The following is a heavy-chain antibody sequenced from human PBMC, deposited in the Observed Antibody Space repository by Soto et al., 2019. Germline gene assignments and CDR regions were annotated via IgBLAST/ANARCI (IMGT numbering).Heavy chain of an antibody. J-gene: IGHJ4*02. Sequence: QVQLVQSGAEVKKPGASVKVSCKASGYTFTSYAMHWVRQAPGQRLEWMGWINAGNGNTKYLQKFQGRVTLTRDTPAGTAYMELSSLRSEDPAVYYCASDPGYSYGYNWGQGTLVTVSS. CDR2: INAGNGNT. CDR3: ASDPGYSYGYN. CDR1: GYTFTSYA. V-gene: IGHV1-3*01. D-gene: IGHD5-18*01.